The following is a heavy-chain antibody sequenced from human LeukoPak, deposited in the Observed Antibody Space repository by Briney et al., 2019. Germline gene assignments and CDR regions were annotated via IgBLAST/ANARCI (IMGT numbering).Heavy chain of an antibody. D-gene: IGHD3-22*01. CDR1: GFTFTSSA. CDR3: AADYYDSSGYYDHWYFDL. J-gene: IGHJ2*01. Sequence: SVKVSCKASGFTFTSSAMQWVRQARGQRLEWIGWIVVGSGNTNYAQKFQERVTITRDMSTSTACMELSSLRSEDTAVYYCAADYYDSSGYYDHWYFDLWGRGTLVTVSS. V-gene: IGHV1-58*02. CDR2: IVVGSGNT.